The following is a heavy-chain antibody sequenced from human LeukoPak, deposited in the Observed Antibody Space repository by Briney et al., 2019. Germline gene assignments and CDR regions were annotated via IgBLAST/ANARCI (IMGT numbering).Heavy chain of an antibody. D-gene: IGHD6-19*01. CDR1: GFTFIMYW. CDR3: ARVAPERGWPTSLDY. CDR2: MKPDGSEK. V-gene: IGHV3-7*04. J-gene: IGHJ4*02. Sequence: GGSLRPSCAASGFTFIMYWMSWVRQAPGKGLEWVANMKPDGSEKYYVDSVRGRFIISRDNAKNSLYLQMNSLRAEDTAVYYCARVAPERGWPTSLDYRGQGTLVTVSS.